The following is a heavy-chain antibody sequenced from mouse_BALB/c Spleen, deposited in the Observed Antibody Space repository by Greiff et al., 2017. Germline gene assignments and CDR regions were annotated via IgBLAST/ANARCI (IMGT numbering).Heavy chain of an antibody. CDR1: GFTFSSYG. Sequence: EVKVVESGGDLVKPGGSLKLSCAASGFTFSSYGMSWVRQTPDKRLEWVATISSGGSYTYYPDSVKGRFTISRDNAKNTLYLQMSSLKSEDTAMYYCAREDGNPGWFAYWGQGTLVTVSA. V-gene: IGHV5-6*01. CDR3: AREDGNPGWFAY. J-gene: IGHJ3*01. D-gene: IGHD2-1*01. CDR2: ISSGGSYT.